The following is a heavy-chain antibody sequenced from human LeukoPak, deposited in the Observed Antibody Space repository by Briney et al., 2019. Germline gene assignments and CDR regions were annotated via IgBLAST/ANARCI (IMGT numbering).Heavy chain of an antibody. CDR3: ARHQQGIMITFGGVIGRGFDY. D-gene: IGHD3-16*02. V-gene: IGHV4-39*01. CDR2: IYYSGST. CDR1: GGSIGSSSYY. Sequence: SETLSLTCTVSGGSIGSSSYYWGWIRQPPGKGLEWIGCIYYSGSTYYNPSLKSRVTISVDTSKNQFSLKLSSVTAADTAVYYCARHQQGIMITFGGVIGRGFDYWGQGTLVTVSS. J-gene: IGHJ4*02.